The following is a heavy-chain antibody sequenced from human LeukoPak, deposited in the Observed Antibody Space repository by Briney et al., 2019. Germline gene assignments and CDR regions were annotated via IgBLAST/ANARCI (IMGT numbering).Heavy chain of an antibody. V-gene: IGHV3-23*01. Sequence: GGSLRLSCAASGFTFSNYAMTWVRQAPGKGLEWVSTISGGGGSTYHPDSVKGRFTISRDNSKNTLYLQMNSLRAEDTAVYYCAKVLRQWLPPHGSMGYFQHWGQGTLVTVSS. CDR1: GFTFSNYA. J-gene: IGHJ1*01. CDR2: ISGGGGST. D-gene: IGHD6-19*01. CDR3: AKVLRQWLPPHGSMGYFQH.